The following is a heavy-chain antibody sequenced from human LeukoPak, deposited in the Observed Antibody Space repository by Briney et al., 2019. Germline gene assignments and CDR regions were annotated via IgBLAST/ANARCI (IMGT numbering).Heavy chain of an antibody. CDR3: ARERRASLFDP. CDR2: IYYSGST. Sequence: PSETLSLTCTVSGGSISSHYWSWIRQPPGKGLEWIGYIYYSGSTNYNPPLKSRVTISVDTSKNQFSLKLSSVTAADTAVYYCARERRASLFDPWGQGTLVTVSS. V-gene: IGHV4-59*11. CDR1: GGSISSHY. D-gene: IGHD1-26*01. J-gene: IGHJ5*02.